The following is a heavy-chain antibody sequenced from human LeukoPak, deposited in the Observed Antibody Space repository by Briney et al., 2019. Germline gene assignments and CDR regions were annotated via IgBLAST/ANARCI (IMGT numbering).Heavy chain of an antibody. V-gene: IGHV3-7*03. CDR1: GFTFSSYW. J-gene: IGHJ6*03. Sequence: GGTLRLSCAGSGFTFSSYWMSGVRQAPGKGVEGVAHINKDGREKYYVDSVRGGFTISRDNAKNTLYLQMNSLRAEDTAVYYCAKDRDSPSRYYYIDVWGKGTTVTVSS. CDR2: INKDGREK. CDR3: AKDRDSPSRYYYIDV. D-gene: IGHD2-15*01.